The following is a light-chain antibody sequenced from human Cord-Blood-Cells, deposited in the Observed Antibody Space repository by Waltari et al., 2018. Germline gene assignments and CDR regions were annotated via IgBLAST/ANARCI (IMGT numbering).Light chain of an antibody. CDR3: QQSYSTPWT. Sequence: DTQMTLSPSSLSASLGDRVTISCRASQSITSYLNWYQQKPGKAPKLLIYAASSLQSGVPSRFSGSGSGTDFTLTISSLQPEDFATYYCQQSYSTPWTFGQGTKVEIK. J-gene: IGKJ1*01. CDR2: AAS. V-gene: IGKV1-39*01. CDR1: QSITSY.